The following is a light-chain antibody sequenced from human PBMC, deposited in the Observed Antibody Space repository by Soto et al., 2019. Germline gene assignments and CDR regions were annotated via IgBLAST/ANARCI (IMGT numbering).Light chain of an antibody. CDR1: RSNIGGHI. J-gene: IGLJ2*01. CDR2: ANN. CDR3: ASWDDNLNGLV. Sequence: QSVLTQAPSLSENPGQRVTISCSGSRSNIGGHIVNWYQQLPGMAPKLLMSANNQRSSGVPERFSGSKSGSSASLAISGLQSEDEAAYYCASWDDNLNGLVFGGGTKLTVL. V-gene: IGLV1-44*01.